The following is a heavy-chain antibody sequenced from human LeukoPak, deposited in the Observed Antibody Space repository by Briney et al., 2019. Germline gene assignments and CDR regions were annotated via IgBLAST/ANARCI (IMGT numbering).Heavy chain of an antibody. CDR2: ISGSGGST. CDR3: TLLNYGSGSYYIPHEYALNDAFDI. J-gene: IGHJ3*02. Sequence: PGGSLRLSCAASGFTFSSYAMSWVRQAPGKGLEWVSAISGSGGSTHYADSVKGRFTISRDNSKNTLYLQMNSLRAEDTAVYYCTLLNYGSGSYYIPHEYALNDAFDIWGQGTMVTVSS. V-gene: IGHV3-23*01. D-gene: IGHD3-10*01. CDR1: GFTFSSYA.